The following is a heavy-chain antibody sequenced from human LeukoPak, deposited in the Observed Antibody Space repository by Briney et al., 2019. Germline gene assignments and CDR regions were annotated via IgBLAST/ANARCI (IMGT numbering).Heavy chain of an antibody. V-gene: IGHV3-30*02. CDR1: GFTFSSYG. J-gene: IGHJ4*02. Sequence: GGSLRLSCSASGFTFSSYGMHWVRQAPGKGLEWVAFIRYDGSNKYYADSVKGRFTISRDNSKNTLYLQMNSLRAEDTAVYYCARTQGGSYYGYFDYWGQGTLVTVSS. CDR2: IRYDGSNK. CDR3: ARTQGGSYYGYFDY. D-gene: IGHD1-26*01.